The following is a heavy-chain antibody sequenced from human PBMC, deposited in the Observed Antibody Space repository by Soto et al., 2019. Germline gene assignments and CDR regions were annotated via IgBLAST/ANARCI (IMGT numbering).Heavy chain of an antibody. CDR1: GFTFSIYA. J-gene: IGHJ4*02. D-gene: IGHD1-7*01. Sequence: QAGGSLRLSCAASGFTFSIYAMSLVRQSPGKGLEWVSSISVSGGSTYYADSVKGRFTISRDNSKNTLYLQMNSLRAEDTAVYYCAKSPRLARTTGFYSGGQGILVTASS. CDR3: AKSPRLARTTGFYS. V-gene: IGHV3-23*01. CDR2: ISVSGGST.